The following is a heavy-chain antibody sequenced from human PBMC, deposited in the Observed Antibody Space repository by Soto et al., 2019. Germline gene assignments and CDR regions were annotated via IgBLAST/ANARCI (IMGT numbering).Heavy chain of an antibody. CDR1: GFTVGNNY. Sequence: EVQLVESGGGLIQPGGSLKLSCAASGFTVGNNYMSWVRQAPGKGLEWVSLIYSTGTTKYADSVKGRFTVSRDNAKNTPYLQMNSLRAEDTAVNYCAKDGRGSGSHYTSFGYWGQGILLTVS. J-gene: IGHJ4*02. V-gene: IGHV3-53*01. D-gene: IGHD3-10*01. CDR3: AKDGRGSGSHYTSFGY. CDR2: IYSTGTT.